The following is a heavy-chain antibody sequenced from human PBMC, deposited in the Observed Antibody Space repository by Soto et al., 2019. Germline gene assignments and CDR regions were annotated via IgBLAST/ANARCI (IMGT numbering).Heavy chain of an antibody. Sequence: SETLSLTCTVSGGSISSYYWSWIRQPPGKGLEWIGYIYYSGSTNYNPSLKSRVTISVDTSKNQFSLKLSSVTAADTAVYYCARHLSYSSGGDYFDYWGQGTLVTVSS. CDR3: ARHLSYSSGGDYFDY. J-gene: IGHJ4*02. CDR2: IYYSGST. V-gene: IGHV4-59*08. D-gene: IGHD6-19*01. CDR1: GGSISSYY.